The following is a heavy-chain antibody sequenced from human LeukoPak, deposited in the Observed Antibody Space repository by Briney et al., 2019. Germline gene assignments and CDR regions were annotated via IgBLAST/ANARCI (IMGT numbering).Heavy chain of an antibody. CDR3: ARFVRRGYDYFDY. D-gene: IGHD3-16*01. J-gene: IGHJ4*02. Sequence: PSETLSLTCTVSGGSISSYYWSWIRQPPGKGLEWIGYIYYSGSTNYNPSLKSRVTISVDTSKNQFSLKLSSVTAADTAVYYCARFVRRGYDYFDYWGQGTLVTVSS. CDR1: GGSISSYY. CDR2: IYYSGST. V-gene: IGHV4-59*01.